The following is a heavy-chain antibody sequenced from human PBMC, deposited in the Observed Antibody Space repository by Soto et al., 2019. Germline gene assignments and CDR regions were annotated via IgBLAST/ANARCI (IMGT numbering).Heavy chain of an antibody. Sequence: QVQLQESGSGLVKPSDTLSHTCAVSGYSISSSNWWGWIRQPPGKGLEWIGYIYYSGSTYYNPSRKSRVTTSVDTSKTQFSLKLSSVTAVDTAVYYCARKNGVLDAFDIWGQGTMVTVSS. J-gene: IGHJ3*02. CDR2: IYYSGST. CDR1: GYSISSSNW. V-gene: IGHV4-28*01. D-gene: IGHD4-17*01. CDR3: ARKNGVLDAFDI.